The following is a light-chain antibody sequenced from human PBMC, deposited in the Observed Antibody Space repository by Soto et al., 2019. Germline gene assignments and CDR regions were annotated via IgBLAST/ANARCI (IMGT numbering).Light chain of an antibody. CDR1: ISDVGGYNF. J-gene: IGLJ1*01. CDR3: SSFTGSNYV. Sequence: QSVLTQPASVSGSPGQSITISCTGTISDVGGYNFVSWYQQYPGKAPKLMICDVSNRPSGVSNRFSGSKSGNTASLTISGLQAEDEADYYGSSFTGSNYVFGTGTKLTVL. V-gene: IGLV2-14*03. CDR2: DVS.